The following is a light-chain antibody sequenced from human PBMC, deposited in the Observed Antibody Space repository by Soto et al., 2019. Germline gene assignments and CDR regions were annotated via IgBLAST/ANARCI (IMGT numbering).Light chain of an antibody. Sequence: QSALTQPASVSGSPGQSITISCTGTSSDVGGYNYVSWYQQHPGKAPKLMIYDVSNRPSGVSNRFSGSKSGNTASLTFSGLQAEDDAYYYCSSYTSSSTLVFGTGTKVTVL. J-gene: IGLJ1*01. CDR1: SSDVGGYNY. CDR2: DVS. V-gene: IGLV2-14*01. CDR3: SSYTSSSTLV.